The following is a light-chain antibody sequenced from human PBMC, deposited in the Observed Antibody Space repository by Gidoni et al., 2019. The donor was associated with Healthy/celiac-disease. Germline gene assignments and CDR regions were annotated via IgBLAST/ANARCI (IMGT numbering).Light chain of an antibody. CDR2: KVA. CDR3: MQGTHWPYT. V-gene: IGKV2-30*01. CDR1: QSLVYSDGNTY. Sequence: DVVLTQSPLSLPVTLGQTASISCRSSQSLVYSDGNTYVNWVQQTPGQSPSRLIDKVANRDSGAPDRCSGRGAGTDVTLKSSRVAAEDVGVYYRMQGTHWPYTFGEGTKLEIK. J-gene: IGKJ2*01.